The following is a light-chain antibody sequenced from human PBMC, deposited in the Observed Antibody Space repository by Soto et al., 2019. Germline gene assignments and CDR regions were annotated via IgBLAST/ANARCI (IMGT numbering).Light chain of an antibody. CDR2: GSS. CDR1: SSNLGARYD. V-gene: IGLV1-40*01. Sequence: QSVLTQPPTVSGAAGQTVTISCTGSSSNLGARYDVHWYQQVPGEAPKLLIFGSSDRAPGVPDRFSGSKSGPSASLAITGLQPDDEATYFCQSYDKSLSGSVFGGGTKLTVL. CDR3: QSYDKSLSGSV. J-gene: IGLJ3*02.